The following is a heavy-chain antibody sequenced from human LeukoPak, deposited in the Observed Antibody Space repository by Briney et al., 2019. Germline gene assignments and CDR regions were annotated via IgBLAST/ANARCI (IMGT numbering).Heavy chain of an antibody. CDR3: ARARSRGYDFWSGYYRGGNDY. D-gene: IGHD3-3*01. V-gene: IGHV1-18*01. CDR1: GYTFTSYG. J-gene: IGHJ4*02. Sequence: ASVKVSCKASGYTFTSYGISWVRQAPGQGLEWMGWISAYNGNTNYAQKLQGRVTMTTDTSTSTAYMELRSLRSDDTAVYYCARARSRGYDFWSGYYRGGNDYWGQGTLVTVSS. CDR2: ISAYNGNT.